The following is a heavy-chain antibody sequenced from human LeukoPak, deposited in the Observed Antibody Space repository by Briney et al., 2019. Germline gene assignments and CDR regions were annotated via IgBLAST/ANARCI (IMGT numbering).Heavy chain of an antibody. J-gene: IGHJ4*02. CDR1: GGSISSSSYY. V-gene: IGHV4-39*01. CDR3: ARLYSGYDLGFDY. D-gene: IGHD5-12*01. CDR2: IYYSGST. Sequence: SETLSLTCTVSGGSISSSSYYWGWIRQPPGKGLEWIGSIYYSGSTYYNPSLKSRVTISVDTSKNQFSLKLSSVTAAVSAVYYCARLYSGYDLGFDYWGQGTLVTVSS.